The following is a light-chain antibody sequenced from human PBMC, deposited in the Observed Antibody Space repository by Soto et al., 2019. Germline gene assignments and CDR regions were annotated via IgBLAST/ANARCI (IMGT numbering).Light chain of an antibody. Sequence: EVVLTQSPGTLSLSPGESATLSCRASQSFGSSYFAWYQQSPGQAPRLLIYGTSTRATGIPDRFSGSGSGTDFTLTINRLEPEDFAVYYCHQYGSSPGSFGQGTKVEVK. CDR3: HQYGSSPGS. J-gene: IGKJ1*01. CDR2: GTS. CDR1: QSFGSSY. V-gene: IGKV3-20*01.